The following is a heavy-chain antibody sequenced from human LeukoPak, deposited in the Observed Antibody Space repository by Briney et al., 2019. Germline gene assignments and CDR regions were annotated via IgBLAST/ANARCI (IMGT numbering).Heavy chain of an antibody. Sequence: PSETLSLTCTASGGSIGTSYWAWIRQPPGKGLEWVAYIHYSGATSYNPSLESRLTISLDMSNNQFSLKLSSVTAADTAVYYCARDSRGGGPDFDYWGQGVLVTASS. J-gene: IGHJ4*02. CDR2: IHYSGAT. V-gene: IGHV4-59*01. CDR3: ARDSRGGGPDFDY. CDR1: GGSIGTSY. D-gene: IGHD2-15*01.